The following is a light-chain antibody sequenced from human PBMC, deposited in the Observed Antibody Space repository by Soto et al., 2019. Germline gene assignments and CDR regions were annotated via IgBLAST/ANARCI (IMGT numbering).Light chain of an antibody. CDR2: AAS. V-gene: IGKV1-6*01. CDR1: QDIRND. CDR3: LQDYIYPWT. J-gene: IGKJ1*01. Sequence: AIPMTQSPSSLSAFVGDRVTISCRASQDIRNDLGWYQQKPGKAPKLLIYAASKLQSGVPSRFSGSGSGTDFTLTISSLQPEDFATYYCLQDYIYPWTFGQGTKVEIK.